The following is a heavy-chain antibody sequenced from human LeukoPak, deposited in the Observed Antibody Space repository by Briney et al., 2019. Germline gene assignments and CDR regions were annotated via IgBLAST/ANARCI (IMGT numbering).Heavy chain of an antibody. D-gene: IGHD6-19*01. CDR3: ASRYSSGLETIDY. V-gene: IGHV1-69*05. Sequence: GSSVKVSCKXSGGTFSSYAISWVRQAPGQGLEWMGRIIPIFGTANYAQKFQGRVTITTDESTSTAYMELSSLRSEDTAVYYCASRYSSGLETIDYWGQGTLVTVSS. CDR1: GGTFSSYA. J-gene: IGHJ4*02. CDR2: IIPIFGTA.